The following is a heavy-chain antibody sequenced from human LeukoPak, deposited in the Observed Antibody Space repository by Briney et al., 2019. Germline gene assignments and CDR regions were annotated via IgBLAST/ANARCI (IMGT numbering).Heavy chain of an antibody. CDR3: GRNLASGYSYGVDY. D-gene: IGHD5-18*01. CDR1: GFTFSSYA. CDR2: ISYDGSNK. J-gene: IGHJ4*02. Sequence: PGGSLRLSCAASGFTFSSYAMHWVRQAPGKGLEWVAVISYDGSNKYYADSVKGRFTISRDYSKNTLSLQMNSLRPEDTAVYYCGRNLASGYSYGVDYWGQGTLVTVSS. V-gene: IGHV3-30*04.